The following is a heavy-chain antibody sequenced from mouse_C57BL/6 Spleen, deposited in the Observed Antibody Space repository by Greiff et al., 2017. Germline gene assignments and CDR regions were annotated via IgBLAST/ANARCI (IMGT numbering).Heavy chain of an antibody. CDR3: AREDYYDNAMDY. Sequence: QVQLKESGAELVRPGTSVKVSCKASGYAFTNYLIEWVKQRPGQGLEWIGVINPGSGGTNYNEKFKGKATLTADKSSSTAYMQLSSLTSEDSAVYFCAREDYYDNAMDYWGQGTSVTVSS. CDR1: GYAFTNYL. V-gene: IGHV1-54*01. D-gene: IGHD1-1*01. J-gene: IGHJ4*01. CDR2: INPGSGGT.